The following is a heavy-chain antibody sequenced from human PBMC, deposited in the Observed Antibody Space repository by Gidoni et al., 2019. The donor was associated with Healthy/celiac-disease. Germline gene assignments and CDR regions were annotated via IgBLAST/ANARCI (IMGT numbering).Heavy chain of an antibody. V-gene: IGHV4-31*03. CDR1: GGTISSGGYY. Sequence: QVQLQESGQGLVKPSQTLSLTCTVSGGTISSGGYYWSWIRQHPGKVLEWIGYIYYSGSTYYNPSIKSRVTISVDTSKNQFSLKLSSVTAADTALDYCSRARIASAGPLFDYWGQGTLVTVSS. D-gene: IGHD6-13*01. CDR3: SRARIASAGPLFDY. CDR2: IYYSGST. J-gene: IGHJ4*02.